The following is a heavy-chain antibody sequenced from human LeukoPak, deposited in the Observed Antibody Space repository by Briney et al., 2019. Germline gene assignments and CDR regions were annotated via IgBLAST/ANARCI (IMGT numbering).Heavy chain of an antibody. CDR1: GFTFSSYG. J-gene: IGHJ5*02. CDR3: AKDLPTRDFWSGYNWFDP. D-gene: IGHD3-3*01. Sequence: GGSLRLSCAASGFTFSSYGMHWVRQAPGKGLGWVAFIRYDGSNKYYADSVKGRFTISRDNSKNTLYLQMNSLRAEDTAVYYCAKDLPTRDFWSGYNWFDPWGQGTLVTVSS. V-gene: IGHV3-30*02. CDR2: IRYDGSNK.